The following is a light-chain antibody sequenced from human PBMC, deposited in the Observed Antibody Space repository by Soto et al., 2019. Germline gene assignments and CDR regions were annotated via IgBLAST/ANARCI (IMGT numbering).Light chain of an antibody. Sequence: EIVMTQPPATLSVSPGERATLSCRASQSVGSDLAWYQQKPGQAPRLVIYDIFTRATGVPIRISGSGSGTEFTLTISSLQSEDFAVYYCQQYNSWPLTFGGGTKVDIK. CDR3: QQYNSWPLT. V-gene: IGKV3D-15*01. CDR1: QSVGSD. CDR2: DIF. J-gene: IGKJ4*01.